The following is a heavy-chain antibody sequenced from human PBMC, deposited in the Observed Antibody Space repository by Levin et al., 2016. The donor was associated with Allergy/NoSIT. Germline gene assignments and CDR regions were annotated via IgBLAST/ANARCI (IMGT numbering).Heavy chain of an antibody. D-gene: IGHD6-13*01. V-gene: IGHV3-11*05. Sequence: WIRQPPGKGLEWVSYISSSSSYTNYADSVKGRFTISRDNAKNSLYLQMNSLRAEDTAVYYCARDQEPGIAAAGRGRTDGMDVWGQGTTVTVSS. CDR2: ISSSSSYT. J-gene: IGHJ6*02. CDR3: ARDQEPGIAAAGRGRTDGMDV.